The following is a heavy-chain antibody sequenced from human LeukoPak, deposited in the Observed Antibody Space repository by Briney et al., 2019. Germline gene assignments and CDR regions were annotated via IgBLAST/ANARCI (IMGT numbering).Heavy chain of an antibody. Sequence: GGSLRLSCAGSEFTLSNYAITWVRQAPGKGLQWVSAISGSGDGTYYADSVTGRFTISRDNAKNSLYLQMNSLRAEDTAVYYCARDGKGRNRIGYYFDYWGQGTLVTVSS. CDR1: EFTLSNYA. CDR3: ARDGKGRNRIGYYFDY. V-gene: IGHV3-23*01. CDR2: ISGSGDGT. D-gene: IGHD3-10*01. J-gene: IGHJ4*02.